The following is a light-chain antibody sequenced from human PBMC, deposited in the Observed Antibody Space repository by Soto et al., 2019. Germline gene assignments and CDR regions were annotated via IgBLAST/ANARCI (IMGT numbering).Light chain of an antibody. V-gene: IGKV3-11*01. CDR2: DAS. J-gene: IGKJ1*01. CDR1: QSVSSY. Sequence: EIVLTPSPATLSLSPVERATLSCRASQSVSSYLAWYQQKPGQAPRLLIYDASNRATGIPARFSGSGSGTEFTLTISSLQPDDFATYYCQQYNTYPWTFGQGTKVDIK. CDR3: QQYNTYPWT.